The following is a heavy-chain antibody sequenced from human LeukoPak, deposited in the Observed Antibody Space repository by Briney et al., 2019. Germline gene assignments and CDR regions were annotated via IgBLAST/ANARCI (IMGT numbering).Heavy chain of an antibody. CDR2: ISGSGGST. D-gene: IGHD3-10*01. V-gene: IGHV3-23*01. Sequence: GGSLRLSCAASGSTFSSYAMSWVRQAPGKGREGVSAISGSGGSTYYADSVKGRFTISRDNSKNTLYLQMKSLRAEDTAVYYCAKDLRFGELFEFDYGGQGPLVTVSS. CDR3: AKDLRFGELFEFDY. CDR1: GSTFSSYA. J-gene: IGHJ4*02.